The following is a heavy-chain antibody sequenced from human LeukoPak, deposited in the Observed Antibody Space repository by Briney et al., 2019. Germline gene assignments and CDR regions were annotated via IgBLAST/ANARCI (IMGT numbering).Heavy chain of an antibody. J-gene: IGHJ4*02. CDR3: AKDIYSRGTTGPGFDY. D-gene: IGHD1-1*01. Sequence: GGPLRLSCAASGFTFDDYAMHWVRQAPGKGLEWVSLISWDGGSTYYADSVKGRFTISRDNSKNSLYLQMNSLRAEDTALYYCAKDIYSRGTTGPGFDYWGQGTLVTVSS. V-gene: IGHV3-43D*03. CDR1: GFTFDDYA. CDR2: ISWDGGST.